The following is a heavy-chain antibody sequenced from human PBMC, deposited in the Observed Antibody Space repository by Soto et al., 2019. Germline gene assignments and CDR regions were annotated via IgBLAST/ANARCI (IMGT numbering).Heavy chain of an antibody. Sequence: VQLVESGGGVVQPGRSLRLSCAASGFTFSDYAMHWVRQAPGKGLEWVAVVSHDGRNTHYADSVKGRFTISRDSSMNTVSLEMISLRAEDTAVDYCAKGGRLWLVTSDFNYWGQGALVTVS. CDR1: GFTFSDYA. CDR2: VSHDGRNT. CDR3: AKGGRLWLVTSDFNY. D-gene: IGHD6-19*01. J-gene: IGHJ4*02. V-gene: IGHV3-30*18.